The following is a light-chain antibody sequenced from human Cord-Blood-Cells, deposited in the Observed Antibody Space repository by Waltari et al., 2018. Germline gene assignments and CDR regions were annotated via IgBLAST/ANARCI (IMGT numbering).Light chain of an antibody. CDR3: AAWDDSLSGGV. J-gene: IGLJ2*01. CDR2: RNN. CDR1: SSNIGSNY. Sequence: QSVLTQPPSASGTPGQRVTISCSGSSSNIGSNYVYWYQQLPGTAPKLLIYRNNQRPSGVPDRCSGAKSGTSVSLASSGLRSEDEADYYCAAWDDSLSGGVFGGGTKLTVL. V-gene: IGLV1-47*01.